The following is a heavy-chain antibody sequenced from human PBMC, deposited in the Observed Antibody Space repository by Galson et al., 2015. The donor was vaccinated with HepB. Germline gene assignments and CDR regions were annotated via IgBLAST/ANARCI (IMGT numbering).Heavy chain of an antibody. CDR2: SRDKAKSYTT. CDR3: VKSSAVAGFHYFDY. CDR1: GITLSDHY. V-gene: IGHV3-72*01. J-gene: IGHJ4*02. D-gene: IGHD6-19*01. Sequence: SLRLSCAASGITLSDHYMDWVRQAPGKGLEWVGRSRDKAKSYTTEYAASVRGRFTISRDDSENSLYLQMNSLTAEDTAVYYCVKSSAVAGFHYFDYWGQGTLVTVSS.